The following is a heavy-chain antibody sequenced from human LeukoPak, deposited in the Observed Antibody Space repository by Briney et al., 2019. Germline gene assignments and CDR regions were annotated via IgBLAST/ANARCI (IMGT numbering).Heavy chain of an antibody. CDR2: IYYSGST. CDR1: DGSISSYY. V-gene: IGHV4-59*01. Sequence: SETLSLTCTVSDGSISSYYWSWIRQPPGKGLEWIGYIYYSGSTNYNPSLKSRVTISVDTSKNQVSLKLSSVTAADTAVYYCASFDYGGNEGFDYWGQGTLVTVSS. D-gene: IGHD4-23*01. CDR3: ASFDYGGNEGFDY. J-gene: IGHJ4*02.